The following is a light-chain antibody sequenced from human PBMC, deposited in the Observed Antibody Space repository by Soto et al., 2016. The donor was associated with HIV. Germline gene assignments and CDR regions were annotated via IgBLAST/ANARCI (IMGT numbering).Light chain of an antibody. V-gene: IGKV1-39*01. J-gene: IGKJ1*01. CDR1: QSISSY. CDR3: QQYDRFPWT. CDR2: AAS. Sequence: DIQMTQSPSSLSASVGDRVTITCRASQSISSYLNWYQQKPGKAPKLLIYAASSLQSGVPSRFSGSGSGTDFTLTISGLQSDDSATYYCQQYDRFPWTFGQGTDVEI.